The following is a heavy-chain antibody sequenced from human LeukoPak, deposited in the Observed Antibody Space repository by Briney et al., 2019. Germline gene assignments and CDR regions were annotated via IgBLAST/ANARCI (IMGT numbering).Heavy chain of an antibody. D-gene: IGHD6-6*01. CDR3: ARDTSGDSSSSGYYHYYYFMDV. CDR2: ISAYNGNT. J-gene: IGHJ6*03. Sequence: ASVKVSCKASGYSFTSYGISWVRQAPGQGLEWMGWISAYNGNTKYAQNLQGRVTMTTDTSTSTAYMELRSLRSDDTAVYYCARDTSGDSSSSGYYHYYYFMDVWGKGTTVTVSS. V-gene: IGHV1-18*01. CDR1: GYSFTSYG.